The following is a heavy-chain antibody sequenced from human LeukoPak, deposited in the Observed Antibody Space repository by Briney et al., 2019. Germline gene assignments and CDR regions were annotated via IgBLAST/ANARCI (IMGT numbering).Heavy chain of an antibody. CDR2: IRYDGSIK. CDR3: ARGPNIWFGELLRLYNWFDP. D-gene: IGHD3-10*01. J-gene: IGHJ5*02. CDR1: GITFSRYG. V-gene: IGHV3-30*02. Sequence: GGSLRLTCAASGITFSRYGMHWVRQAPGKGLEWVTFIRYDGSIKYYADSVKGRFTMSRDNSKNTLFLQMNSLRSEDTAVYYCARGPNIWFGELLRLYNWFDPWGQGTLVTVSS.